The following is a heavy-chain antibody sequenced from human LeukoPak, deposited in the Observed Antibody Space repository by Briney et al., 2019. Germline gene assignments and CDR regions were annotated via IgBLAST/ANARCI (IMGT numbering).Heavy chain of an antibody. CDR2: INSDGSNT. Sequence: GGSLRLSCVASGFLFSTYWMHWVRQAPGKGLIWVSHINSDGSNTRYVDSVKGRFTISRDNAKNTLYLQMNSLRAEDTGVYYCARKTVPDYWGQGTLVTVSS. CDR3: ARKTVPDY. D-gene: IGHD1-1*01. V-gene: IGHV3-74*01. CDR1: GFLFSTYW. J-gene: IGHJ4*02.